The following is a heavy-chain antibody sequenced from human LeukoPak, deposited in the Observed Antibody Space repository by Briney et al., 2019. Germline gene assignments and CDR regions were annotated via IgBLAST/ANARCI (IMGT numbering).Heavy chain of an antibody. Sequence: GGSLRLSCAASGFTVSSNYMNWVRQAPGKGLEWVSVIYSGGSTYYADSVKGRFTISRDNSKNTLYLQMNSLRAEDTAVYYCARDFLGMATDYWGQGTLVTVSS. CDR2: IYSGGST. CDR1: GFTVSSNY. V-gene: IGHV3-53*01. CDR3: ARDFLGMATDY. D-gene: IGHD5-24*01. J-gene: IGHJ4*02.